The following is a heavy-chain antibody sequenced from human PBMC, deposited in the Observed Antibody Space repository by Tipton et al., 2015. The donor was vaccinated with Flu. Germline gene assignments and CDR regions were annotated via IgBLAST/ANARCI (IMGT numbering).Heavy chain of an antibody. CDR2: IGPNSGGT. Sequence: QMQLVQSGAEVKKPGASVKVSCKASEYTFTGYYIHWVRQAPGQGLEWMGRIGPNSGGTNYAQKFQGRVTMTSDTSISTAYMELSRLRSDDTAVYYCAREETYYDFWSGYYGRGDFDYWGQGTLVTVSS. J-gene: IGHJ4*02. D-gene: IGHD3-3*01. V-gene: IGHV1-2*02. CDR3: AREETYYDFWSGYYGRGDFDY. CDR1: EYTFTGYY.